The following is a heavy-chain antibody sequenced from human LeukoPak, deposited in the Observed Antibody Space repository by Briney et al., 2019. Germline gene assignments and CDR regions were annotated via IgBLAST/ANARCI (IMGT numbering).Heavy chain of an antibody. V-gene: IGHV1-2*02. CDR2: INPNSGGT. Sequence: ASVKVSCKASGYTFTGYYMHWVRQAPGQGLEWMGWINPNSGGTNYAQKFQGRATMTRDTSISTAYMELSRLRSDDTAVYYCARDPSPNYYDSSGYLNVPFDYWGQGTLVTVSS. J-gene: IGHJ4*02. CDR1: GYTFTGYY. CDR3: ARDPSPNYYDSSGYLNVPFDY. D-gene: IGHD3-22*01.